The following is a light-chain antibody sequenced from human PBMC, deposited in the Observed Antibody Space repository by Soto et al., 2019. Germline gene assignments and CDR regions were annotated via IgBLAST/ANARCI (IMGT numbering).Light chain of an antibody. CDR1: SGDVGNYNL. Sequence: QSVLTQPASVSGSPGQSITISCTGTSGDVGNYNLVPWYQQHPGKVPKLVIFDVSERPSGVSNRFSGSKSGNTASLTISGLQSEDEADYYCCSYVGRNIYVFGTGTKVTVL. CDR2: DVS. V-gene: IGLV2-23*02. J-gene: IGLJ1*01. CDR3: CSYVGRNIYV.